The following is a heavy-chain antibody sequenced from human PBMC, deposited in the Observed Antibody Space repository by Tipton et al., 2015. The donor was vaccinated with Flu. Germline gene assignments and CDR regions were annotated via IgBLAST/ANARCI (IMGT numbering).Heavy chain of an antibody. Sequence: SLRLSCAASGFTFSDYYMSWIRQAPGKGLEWVSYISSSGSTIYYADSVKGRFTISRDNAKNSLYLQMNSLRAEDTALYYCAKPPREYDSSGPLAYWGQGTLVTVSS. V-gene: IGHV3-11*01. CDR2: ISSSGSTI. J-gene: IGHJ4*02. CDR3: AKPPREYDSSGPLAY. CDR1: GFTFSDYY. D-gene: IGHD3-22*01.